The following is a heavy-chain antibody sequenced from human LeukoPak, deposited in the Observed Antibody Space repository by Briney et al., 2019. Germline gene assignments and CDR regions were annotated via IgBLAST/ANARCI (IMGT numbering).Heavy chain of an antibody. CDR1: GGSFSGYY. J-gene: IGHJ4*02. CDR3: AKCSGGSCYREHFDY. CDR2: INHSGST. D-gene: IGHD2-15*01. Sequence: SETLSLTCAVYGGSFSGYYWSWIRQPPGKGLEWIGEINHSGSTNYNPSLKSRVTISVDTSKNQFSLKLSSVTAADTAVYYCAKCSGGSCYREHFDYWGQGTLVTVSS. V-gene: IGHV4-34*01.